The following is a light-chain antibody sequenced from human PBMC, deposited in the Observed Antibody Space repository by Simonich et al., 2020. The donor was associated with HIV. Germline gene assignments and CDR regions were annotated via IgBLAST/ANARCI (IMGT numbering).Light chain of an antibody. Sequence: QSVLTQPPSASGTPGPRVTISCSGSSSNIGRNTVNWYQQLPGTAPKLLISRNNQRPSGVPDRFSGSKSGTSASLAIRGLQSEDEAAYYCAAWDDSLNGPVFGGGTKLTVL. CDR3: AAWDDSLNGPV. CDR2: RNN. CDR1: SSNIGRNT. J-gene: IGLJ2*01. V-gene: IGLV1-44*01.